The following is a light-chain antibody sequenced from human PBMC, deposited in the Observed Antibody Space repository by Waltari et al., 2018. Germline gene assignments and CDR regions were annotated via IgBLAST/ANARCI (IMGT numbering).Light chain of an antibody. CDR1: SSDLGRFDL. V-gene: IGLV2-23*01. CDR3: CSYAGSSSWV. Sequence: QSALTQPASVSASPGQSITISCTGTSSDLGRFDLVSWFQQHPGEAPRLIISEASKRPSGVSNRFSGSKSGTTASLTISGLQAEDEADYYCCSYAGSSSWVFGGGTKLTVL. CDR2: EAS. J-gene: IGLJ3*02.